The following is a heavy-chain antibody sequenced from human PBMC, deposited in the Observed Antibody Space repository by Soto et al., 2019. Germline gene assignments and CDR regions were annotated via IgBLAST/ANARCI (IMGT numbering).Heavy chain of an antibody. CDR3: AADRQCSSTRCYPYNFDY. D-gene: IGHD2-2*01. J-gene: IGHJ4*02. V-gene: IGHV1-58*01. CDR1: GFTFSSSA. CDR2: IVVGSGNT. Sequence: SVKVSCKASGFTFSSSAVKWVRQARGQRLEWIGWIVVGSGNTNYAQKFQERVTITRDMSTSTAYMELSSLRSGDTAVYYCAADRQCSSTRCYPYNFDYWGQGTLVTVSS.